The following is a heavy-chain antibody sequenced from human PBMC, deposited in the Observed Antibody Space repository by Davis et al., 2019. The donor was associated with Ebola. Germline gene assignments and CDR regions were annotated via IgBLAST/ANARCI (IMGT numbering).Heavy chain of an antibody. J-gene: IGHJ4*02. CDR2: FGTGGDT. Sequence: GESLKISCETSGFIFRNYVMSWVRQAPGKGLEWVSTFGTGGDTYYADSVKGRFTISRDNAKNTLYLQMNSLRAEDTAVYYCARDPYYGDYWGQGTLVTVSS. CDR3: ARDPYYGDY. V-gene: IGHV3-23*01. CDR1: GFIFRNYV.